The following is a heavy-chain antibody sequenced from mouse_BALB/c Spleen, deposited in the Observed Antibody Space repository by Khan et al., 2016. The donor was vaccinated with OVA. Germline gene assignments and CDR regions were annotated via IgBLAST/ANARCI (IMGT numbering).Heavy chain of an antibody. CDR1: GFTFSDYG. J-gene: IGHJ3*01. Sequence: EVELVESGGGLVQPGGSRKLSCAASGFTFSDYGMAWVRQAPGKGPEWVAFISDLAYTIYYGDAVTGRFTISRENAKNTLYWEMSSLRSEDTAICYCARGGGTAPFAYWGLGTLVTVSA. D-gene: IGHD1-2*01. CDR2: ISDLAYTI. V-gene: IGHV5-15*02. CDR3: ARGGGTAPFAY.